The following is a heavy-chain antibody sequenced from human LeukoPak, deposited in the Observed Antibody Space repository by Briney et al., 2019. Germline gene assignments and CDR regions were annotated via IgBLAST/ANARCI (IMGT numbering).Heavy chain of an antibody. D-gene: IGHD2-15*01. J-gene: IGHJ4*02. Sequence: ASVKVSCKASGYTFTSYAMHWVRQAPGQRLEWMGWINAGNGNTKYSQEFQGRVTITRDTSASTAYMELSSLRSEDMAVYYCARGRGYCSGGSCYSGWDFWGQGTLVTVSS. CDR1: GYTFTSYA. V-gene: IGHV1-3*03. CDR3: ARGRGYCSGGSCYSGWDF. CDR2: INAGNGNT.